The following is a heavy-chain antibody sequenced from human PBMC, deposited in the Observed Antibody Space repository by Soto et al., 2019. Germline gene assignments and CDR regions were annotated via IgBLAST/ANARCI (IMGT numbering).Heavy chain of an antibody. CDR2: INHSGST. J-gene: IGHJ6*02. Sequence: LSLTCAVYGGSFSGYYWSWIRQPPGKGLEWIGEINHSGSTNYNPSLKSRVTISVDTSKNQFSLKLSSVTAADTAVYYCARARGLQLWNYYYYGMDVWGQGTTVTVSS. CDR3: ARARGLQLWNYYYYGMDV. D-gene: IGHD5-18*01. CDR1: GGSFSGYY. V-gene: IGHV4-34*01.